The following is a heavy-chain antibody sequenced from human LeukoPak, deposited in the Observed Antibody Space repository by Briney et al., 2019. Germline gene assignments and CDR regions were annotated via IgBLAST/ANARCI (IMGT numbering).Heavy chain of an antibody. CDR3: SKVGRVVTAIRFDN. CDR1: GFTFSSYA. D-gene: IGHD2-21*02. CDR2: ISGSGGST. V-gene: IGHV3-23*01. Sequence: GGSLRLSCAASGFTFSSYAMSWVRQAPGKGLEGVSVISGSGGSTYYADSVKGRFTISRDNSKNTLYLQMNSLRAEDTAVYYCSKVGRVVTAIRFDNWGQGTLVTVSS. J-gene: IGHJ4*02.